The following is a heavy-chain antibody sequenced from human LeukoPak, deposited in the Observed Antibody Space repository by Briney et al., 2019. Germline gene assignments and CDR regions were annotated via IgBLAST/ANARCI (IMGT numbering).Heavy chain of an antibody. Sequence: GGSLTLSCAASGFPFSSYTMHWLRQARGKGLEWVSSISSSSTYIYDADSVKGRFTISRDNAKNSLYLQMDSLRAEDTAVYYCARDLSFGYWGQGTLVTVSS. CDR2: ISSSSTYI. J-gene: IGHJ4*02. CDR1: GFPFSSYT. D-gene: IGHD3-9*01. V-gene: IGHV3-21*01. CDR3: ARDLSFGY.